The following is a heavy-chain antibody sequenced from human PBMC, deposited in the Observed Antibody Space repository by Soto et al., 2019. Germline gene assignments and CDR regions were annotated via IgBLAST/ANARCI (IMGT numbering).Heavy chain of an antibody. CDR2: IYSGGST. CDR1: GFTVSSNY. D-gene: IGHD6-19*01. Sequence: GGSLRLSCAASGFTVSSNYMIWVRQAPGKGLEWVSVIYSGGSTYYADSVKGRFTISRDNSKNTLYLQMNSLRAEDTAVYYCATFPGIAVAGTFFYWFDPWGQGTLVTVSS. CDR3: ATFPGIAVAGTFFYWFDP. J-gene: IGHJ5*02. V-gene: IGHV3-66*01.